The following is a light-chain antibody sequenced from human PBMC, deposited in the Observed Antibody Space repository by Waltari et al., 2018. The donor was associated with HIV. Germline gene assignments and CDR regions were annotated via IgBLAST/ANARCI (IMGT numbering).Light chain of an antibody. CDR1: QNIGAN. CDR3: QQYLDWPPWT. V-gene: IGKV3D-15*01. J-gene: IGKJ1*01. CDR2: GAS. Sequence: EIVMTQSPATLSVSPGQRVTLSYRASQNIGANLAWYQQRPGQPPRLLIHGASSRDPGIPARFTGRGTGTDFTLQISNLQSDDSGVYYCQQYLDWPPWTFGQGTKV.